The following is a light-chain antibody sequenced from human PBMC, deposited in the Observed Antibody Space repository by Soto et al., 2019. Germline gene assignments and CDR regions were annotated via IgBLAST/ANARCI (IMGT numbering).Light chain of an antibody. J-gene: IGKJ2*02. CDR3: QQSYSTPGT. V-gene: IGKV1-39*01. CDR2: AAS. Sequence: DIQMTQSPSSLSASVGDRVTITCRASQSISSYLSWYQQKPGKAPKLLIYAASSLQSGVPSRFSGSGSGTDFTLTISSLQSEDFATYYCQQSYSTPGTFGQGTKLEIK. CDR1: QSISSY.